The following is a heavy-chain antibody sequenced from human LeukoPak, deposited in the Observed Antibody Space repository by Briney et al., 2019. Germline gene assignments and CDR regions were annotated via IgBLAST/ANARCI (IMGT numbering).Heavy chain of an antibody. CDR1: GFNFRDHW. CDR2: IKNDGSET. Sequence: GGSLRLSCAVSGFNFRDHWMDWVRQAPGKGLEWVGHIKNDGSETYYLDSLKGRFSISRDNTNNALYLQMNSLRVEDTAVYYCVKNDGWFHLAHWGQGTLVTVSS. CDR3: VKNDGWFHLAH. V-gene: IGHV3-7*03. J-gene: IGHJ4*02. D-gene: IGHD6-19*01.